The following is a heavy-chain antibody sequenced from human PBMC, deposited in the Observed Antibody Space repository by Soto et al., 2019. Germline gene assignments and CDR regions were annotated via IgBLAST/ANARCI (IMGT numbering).Heavy chain of an antibody. CDR1: GYTFTRYG. J-gene: IGHJ6*02. V-gene: IGHV1-18*01. CDR3: VKHWQLPYYYYVMDV. CDR2: ISGYNGDT. D-gene: IGHD1-26*01. Sequence: QVQLVQSGGEVKKPGASVKVSCKTSGYTFTRYGISWVRQAPGQGLEWMGWISGYNGDTNYAQKFQDRVTMTTYTATTTVYMELRSLTSDDTAVYYCVKHWQLPYYYYVMDVWGQETTVTVSS.